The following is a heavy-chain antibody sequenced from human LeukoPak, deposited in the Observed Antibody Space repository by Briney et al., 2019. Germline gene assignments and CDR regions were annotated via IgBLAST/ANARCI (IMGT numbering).Heavy chain of an antibody. CDR2: ISYEGNNR. V-gene: IGHV3-30*18. CDR1: RFTFSSYG. J-gene: IGHJ3*02. D-gene: IGHD3-16*01. Sequence: PGRSLRLSCAASRFTFSSYGMHWVRQAPGKGREWVAVISYEGNNRYYADSVKGRFTISRYNSKNTLYLQMNSLRAEDTAVYYCAKVKGEVIGAFDIWGQGAMVTVSS. CDR3: AKVKGEVIGAFDI.